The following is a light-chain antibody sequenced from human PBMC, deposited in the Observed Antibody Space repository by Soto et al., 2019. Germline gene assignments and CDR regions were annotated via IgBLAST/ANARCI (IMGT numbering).Light chain of an antibody. J-gene: IGKJ4*01. CDR2: AAS. CDR3: QQSYSTPLT. V-gene: IGKV1-39*01. CDR1: QSISTY. Sequence: QMTQSIWSQSDTVRARDTSTWQASQSISTYLNWYEQKPGKAPKLLIYAASSLQSGVPSRFSGSGAGTDFTLTISSLQPEDFATYYCQQSYSTPLTFGGGTKVDIK.